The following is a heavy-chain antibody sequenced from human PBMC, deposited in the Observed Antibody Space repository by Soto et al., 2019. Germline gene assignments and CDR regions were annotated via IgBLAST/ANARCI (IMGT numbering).Heavy chain of an antibody. CDR3: AKDQEWELLPFDY. V-gene: IGHV4-39*07. CDR2: FYSGGST. J-gene: IGHJ4*02. Sequence: SETLSLTCTVSGGSISSSSYYWGWIRQPPGKGLEWIGSFYSGGSTYYADSVKGRFTISRDNSKNTLYLQMNSLRAEDTAVYYCAKDQEWELLPFDYWGQGTLVTVSS. D-gene: IGHD1-26*01. CDR1: GGSISSSSYY.